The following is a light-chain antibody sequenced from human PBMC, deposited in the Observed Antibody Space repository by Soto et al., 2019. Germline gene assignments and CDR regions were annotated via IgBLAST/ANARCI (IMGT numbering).Light chain of an antibody. Sequence: DIPMTQSPSSLSASVGDRVTITCRTSQNIATYLNWYQQKPGTAPKLLIFAASNLKSGVPSRFSGSGSGTDFTLTINSLQLEDFATYYCQQSHSNSVPAFGGGTKVEI. CDR1: QNIATY. J-gene: IGKJ4*01. CDR3: QQSHSNSVPA. CDR2: AAS. V-gene: IGKV1-39*01.